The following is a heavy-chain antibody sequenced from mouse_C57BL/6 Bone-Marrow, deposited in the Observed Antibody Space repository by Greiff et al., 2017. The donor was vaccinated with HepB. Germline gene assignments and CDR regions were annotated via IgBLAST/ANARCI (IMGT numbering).Heavy chain of an antibody. Sequence: DVKLVESGGGLVQPGGSMKLSCAASGFTFSDAWMDWVRQSPEKGLEWVAEIRNKANNHATYYAESVKGRFTISRDDSKSSVYLQMNSLRAEDTGIYYCTRPDGYYGAMDYWGQGTSVTVSS. D-gene: IGHD2-3*01. CDR2: IRNKANNHAT. CDR3: TRPDGYYGAMDY. V-gene: IGHV6-6*01. CDR1: GFTFSDAW. J-gene: IGHJ4*01.